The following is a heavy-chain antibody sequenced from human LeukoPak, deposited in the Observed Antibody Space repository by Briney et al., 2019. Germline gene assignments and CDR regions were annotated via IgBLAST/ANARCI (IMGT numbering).Heavy chain of an antibody. CDR1: GGSFSGYY. Sequence: SETLSLTCAVYGGSFSGYYWSWIRQPPGKGLEWIGEINHSGSTNYNPSLKSRVTISVDTSKNQFSLKLSSVTAADTAVYYCARGDGWAIDYWGQGTLVTVSS. CDR3: ARGDGWAIDY. CDR2: INHSGST. J-gene: IGHJ4*02. D-gene: IGHD1-26*01. V-gene: IGHV4-34*01.